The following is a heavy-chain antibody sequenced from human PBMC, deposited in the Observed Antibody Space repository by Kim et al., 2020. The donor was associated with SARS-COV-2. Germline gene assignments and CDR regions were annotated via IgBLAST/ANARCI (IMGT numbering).Heavy chain of an antibody. D-gene: IGHD6-13*01. CDR3: AKDLLYSSSWVSFDY. V-gene: IGHV3-30*18. J-gene: IGHJ4*02. CDR1: GFTFSSYG. CDR2: ISYDGSNK. Sequence: GGSLRLSCAASGFTFSSYGMHWVRQAPGKGLEWVAVISYDGSNKYYADSVKGRFTISRDNSKNTLYLQMNSLRAEDTAVYYCAKDLLYSSSWVSFDYWGQGTLVTVSS.